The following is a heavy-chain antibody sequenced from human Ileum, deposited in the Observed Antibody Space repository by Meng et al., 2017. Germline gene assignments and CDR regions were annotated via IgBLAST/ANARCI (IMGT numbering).Heavy chain of an antibody. CDR1: GISFSGYA. Sequence: GESLKISCAASGISFSGYALHWVRQTPGKGLEGVAVISHDGTERYADAVKDRFSISRDDPKNTLFLQMNSLRSEDTGVYYCARVGLGDRLGNGFDPWGQGTRVTVS. CDR3: ARVGLGDRLGNGFDP. CDR2: ISHDGTER. V-gene: IGHV3-30*04. D-gene: IGHD3-3*01. J-gene: IGHJ5*02.